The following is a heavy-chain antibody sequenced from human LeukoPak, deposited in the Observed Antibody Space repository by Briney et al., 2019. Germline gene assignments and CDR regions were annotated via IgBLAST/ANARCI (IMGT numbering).Heavy chain of an antibody. J-gene: IGHJ6*03. CDR1: GGSISNYY. CDR3: ARHLRMTTGLYYYYYMDV. V-gene: IGHV4-39*01. CDR2: IYYSGST. D-gene: IGHD4-11*01. Sequence: SETLSLTCTVFGGSISNYYWGWIRQPPGKGLEWIGSIYYSGSTYYNPSLKSRVTISVDTSKNQFSLKLSSVTAADTAVYYCARHLRMTTGLYYYYYMDVWGKGTTVTVSS.